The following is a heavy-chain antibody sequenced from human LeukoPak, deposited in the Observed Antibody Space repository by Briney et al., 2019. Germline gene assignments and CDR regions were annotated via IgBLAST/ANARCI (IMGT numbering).Heavy chain of an antibody. D-gene: IGHD1-26*01. CDR2: INHSGST. Sequence: KPSETLSLTCAVYGGSFSGYYWSWIRQPPGKGLEWIGEINHSGSTNYNPSLKSRVTMSVDTSKNQFSLKLSSVTAADTAVYYCARDQYQFGGATLFDYWGQGTLVTVSS. J-gene: IGHJ4*02. V-gene: IGHV4-34*01. CDR3: ARDQYQFGGATLFDY. CDR1: GGSFSGYY.